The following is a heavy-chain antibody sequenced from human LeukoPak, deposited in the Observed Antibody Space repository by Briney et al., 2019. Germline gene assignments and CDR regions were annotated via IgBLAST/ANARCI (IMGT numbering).Heavy chain of an antibody. Sequence: SQTLSLTCTVSGGSISSDYWSWIRQPPGKGLEWIGYIYYRGSTNYNPSLKSRVTISVDTSKNQFSLKLSSVTAADTAVYYCARLSGYSSGHYYSDYWGQGTLVTVSS. J-gene: IGHJ4*02. D-gene: IGHD3-22*01. CDR1: GGSISSDY. CDR2: IYYRGST. CDR3: ARLSGYSSGHYYSDY. V-gene: IGHV4-59*01.